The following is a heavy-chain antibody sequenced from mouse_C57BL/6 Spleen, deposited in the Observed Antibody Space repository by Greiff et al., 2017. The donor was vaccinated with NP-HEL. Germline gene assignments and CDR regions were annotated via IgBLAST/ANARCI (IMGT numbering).Heavy chain of an antibody. V-gene: IGHV1-82*01. D-gene: IGHD1-1*01. CDR2: IYPGGGDT. CDR1: GYAFSSST. Sequence: VQLLQSGPGLVKPGASVKLSCTASGYAFSSSTMTWVRQSPGKGLEWVGRIYPGGGDTYYHGKFKGQATLTADKSYSTAYMQLSSQTSEDSAVYFCARGGDYGSHFAYWGQGTTVTVSA. CDR3: ARGGDYGSHFAY. J-gene: IGHJ3*01.